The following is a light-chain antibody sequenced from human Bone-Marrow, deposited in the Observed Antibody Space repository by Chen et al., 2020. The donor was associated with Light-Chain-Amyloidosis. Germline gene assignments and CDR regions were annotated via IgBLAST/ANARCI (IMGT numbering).Light chain of an antibody. Sequence: QSALTQPASVSGSPGQSTTISCTGTSSDVGSYNLVSWYKQHPGKAPKLMIYEGSKRPSGVSKRFSGSKSGNTASLTISGLQAEDEADYYCCSYAGSSTYVFGTGTKVTVL. V-gene: IGLV2-23*01. CDR2: EGS. CDR3: CSYAGSSTYV. CDR1: SSDVGSYNL. J-gene: IGLJ1*01.